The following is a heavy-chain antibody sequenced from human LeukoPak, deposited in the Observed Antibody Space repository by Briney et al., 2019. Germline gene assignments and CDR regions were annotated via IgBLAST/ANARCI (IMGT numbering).Heavy chain of an antibody. Sequence: ASVKVSCKVSGYTLTELSMHWVRQAPGKGLEWMGGFDPEDGETIYAQKFQGRVTMTEDTSTDTAYMELSSLRSEDTAVYYCATGPFGTIPLAFDYWGQGTLVTVSS. V-gene: IGHV1-24*01. D-gene: IGHD2-21*01. CDR3: ATGPFGTIPLAFDY. CDR2: FDPEDGET. CDR1: GYTLTELS. J-gene: IGHJ4*02.